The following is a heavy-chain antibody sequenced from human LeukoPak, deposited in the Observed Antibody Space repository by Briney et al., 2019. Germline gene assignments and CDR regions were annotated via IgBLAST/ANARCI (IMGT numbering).Heavy chain of an antibody. CDR3: ARDFEVGYSYGSDAFDI. Sequence: SETLSLTCAVYGGSFSGYYWSWIRQPAGKGLEWIGRIYTSGSTNYNPSLKSRVTMSVDTSKNQFSLKLSSVTAADTAVYYCARDFEVGYSYGSDAFDIWGQGTMVTVSS. J-gene: IGHJ3*02. CDR1: GGSFSGYY. V-gene: IGHV4-4*07. D-gene: IGHD5-18*01. CDR2: IYTSGST.